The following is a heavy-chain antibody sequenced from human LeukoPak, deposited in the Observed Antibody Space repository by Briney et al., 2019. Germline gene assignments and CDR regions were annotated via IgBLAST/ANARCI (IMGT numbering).Heavy chain of an antibody. CDR1: GGSFSGYY. J-gene: IGHJ3*02. CDR2: INHSGST. Sequence: SETLSLTCAVYGGSFSGYYWSWIRQPPGKGLEWIGKINHSGSTNYNPSLKSRVTISVDTSKNQFSLKLSSVTAADTAVYYCARGVGDIVVVPAAHAFDIWGQGTMVTVSS. D-gene: IGHD2-2*01. CDR3: ARGVGDIVVVPAAHAFDI. V-gene: IGHV4-34*01.